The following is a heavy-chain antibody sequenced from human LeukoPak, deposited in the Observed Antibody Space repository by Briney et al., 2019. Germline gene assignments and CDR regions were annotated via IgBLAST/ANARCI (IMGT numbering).Heavy chain of an antibody. V-gene: IGHV1-24*01. CDR1: GYTLTELS. CDR2: FDPEDGET. D-gene: IGHD3-16*02. CDR3: ATDQPDRDFWGSYQGY. Sequence: ASVKVSCKVSGYTLTELSMHWVRQAPGKGLEWMGGFDPEDGETIYAQKFQGRVTMTEDTSTDTAYMELSSLRSEDTAVYYCATDQPDRDFWGSYQGYWGQGTLVTVSS. J-gene: IGHJ4*02.